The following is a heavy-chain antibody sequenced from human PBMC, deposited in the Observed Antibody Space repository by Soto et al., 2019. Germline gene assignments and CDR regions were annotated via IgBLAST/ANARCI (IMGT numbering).Heavy chain of an antibody. Sequence: EVQLVESGGGLVQPGGSLKLSCAASGFTFSGSAMHWVRQASGKGLEWVGRIRSKANSYATAYAVSLKGRFTISRDDSRKTAYLQMNRLKTEETAVYYCARGVYDFWSGDSKGLDYWGQATVVPVSS. J-gene: IGHJ4*02. CDR1: GFTFSGSA. V-gene: IGHV3-73*02. D-gene: IGHD3-3*01. CDR3: ARGVYDFWSGDSKGLDY. CDR2: IRSKANSYAT.